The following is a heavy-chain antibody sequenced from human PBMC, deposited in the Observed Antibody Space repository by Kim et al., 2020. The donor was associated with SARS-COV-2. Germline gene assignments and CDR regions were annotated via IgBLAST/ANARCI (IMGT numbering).Heavy chain of an antibody. Sequence: GGSLRLSCAASGFTFSSYSMNWVRQAPGKGLEWVSSISSSSSYIYYADSLKGRFTISRDNAKNSLYLQMNSLRAEDTAVYYCARDRAGSGSSSFFDYWGQGTLVTVSS. CDR1: GFTFSSYS. V-gene: IGHV3-21*01. J-gene: IGHJ4*02. CDR3: ARDRAGSGSSSFFDY. CDR2: ISSSSSYI. D-gene: IGHD3-10*01.